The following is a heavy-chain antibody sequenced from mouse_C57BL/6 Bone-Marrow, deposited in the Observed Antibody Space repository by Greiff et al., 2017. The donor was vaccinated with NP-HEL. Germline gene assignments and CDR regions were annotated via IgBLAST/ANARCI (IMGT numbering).Heavy chain of an antibody. CDR3: ASEPYYDYDGYYFDY. D-gene: IGHD2-4*01. J-gene: IGHJ2*01. Sequence: QVQLQQPGTELVKPGASVKLSCKASGYTFTSYWMHWVKQRPGQGLEWIGNINPSNGGTNYNEKFKSKATLTVDKSSSTAYMQRSSLTSEDSAVYYCASEPYYDYDGYYFDYWGQGTTLTVSS. CDR1: GYTFTSYW. CDR2: INPSNGGT. V-gene: IGHV1-53*01.